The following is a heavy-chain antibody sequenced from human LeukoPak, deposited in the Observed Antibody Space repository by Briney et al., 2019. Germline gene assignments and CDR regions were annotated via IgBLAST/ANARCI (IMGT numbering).Heavy chain of an antibody. CDR3: ARDRSSWDAEFDY. CDR2: IYYSGST. CDR1: GGSISSSSYY. D-gene: IGHD6-13*01. Sequence: SETLSLTCTVSGGSISSSSYYWGWIRQPPGKGLEWIGSIYYSGSTYYNPSLKSRVTISVDTPKNQFSLKLSSVTAADTAVYYCARDRSSWDAEFDYWGQGTLVTVSS. J-gene: IGHJ4*02. V-gene: IGHV4-39*07.